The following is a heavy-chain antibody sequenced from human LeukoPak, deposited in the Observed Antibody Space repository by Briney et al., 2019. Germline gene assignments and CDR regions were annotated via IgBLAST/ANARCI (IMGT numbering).Heavy chain of an antibody. Sequence: ASVKVSCKAPGYTFTSYYMHWVRQAPGQGLEWMGIINPSGGSTSYAQKFQSRVTMTRDMFTSTVYMELSSLRSEDTAVYYCTTDSPQGTRLFDYWGQGTLVTVSS. CDR3: TTDSPQGTRLFDY. V-gene: IGHV1-46*01. CDR2: INPSGGST. CDR1: GYTFTSYY. J-gene: IGHJ4*02.